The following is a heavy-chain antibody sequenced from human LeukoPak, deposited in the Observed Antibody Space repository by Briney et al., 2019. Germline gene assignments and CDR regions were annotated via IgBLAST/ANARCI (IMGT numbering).Heavy chain of an antibody. V-gene: IGHV1-2*02. J-gene: IGHJ5*02. CDR1: GYTFTGYY. D-gene: IGHD5-12*01. Sequence: GASVKVSCKASGYTFTGYYIHWVRQAPGQGLEWMGWTNPNSGGTNYAQKFQGRVTMTRDTSISTAYMELSRLRSDDTAVYYCARDGGYSGYDGFDPWGQGTLVTVSS. CDR3: ARDGGYSGYDGFDP. CDR2: TNPNSGGT.